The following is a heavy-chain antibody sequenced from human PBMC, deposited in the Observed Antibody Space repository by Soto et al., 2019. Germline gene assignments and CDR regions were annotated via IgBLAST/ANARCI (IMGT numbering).Heavy chain of an antibody. V-gene: IGHV1-24*01. CDR2: FDPEDGET. CDR1: GYTLTELS. CDR3: ATLVAAAGPIDY. Sequence: EASVKVSCKVSGYTLTELSMHWVRQAPGKGLEWMGGFDPEDGETIYAQKFQGRVTMTEDTSTDTAYMELSSLRSEDTAVYYCATLVAAAGPIDYWGQGTLVTVSS. J-gene: IGHJ4*02. D-gene: IGHD6-13*01.